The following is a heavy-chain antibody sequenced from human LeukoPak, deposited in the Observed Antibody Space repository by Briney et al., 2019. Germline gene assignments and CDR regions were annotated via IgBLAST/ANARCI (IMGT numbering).Heavy chain of an antibody. V-gene: IGHV3-23*01. CDR2: ISGSGGST. J-gene: IGHJ4*02. CDR3: AKGSASSGYYSTFDY. CDR1: GFTFSSYA. D-gene: IGHD3-22*01. Sequence: GGSLRLSCAASGFTFSSYAMSWVRQAPGKGLEWVSGISGSGGSTYYADSVKGRFTISRDNSKNTLYVQMKSLRAEDTAVYYCAKGSASSGYYSTFDYWGQGTLVTVSS.